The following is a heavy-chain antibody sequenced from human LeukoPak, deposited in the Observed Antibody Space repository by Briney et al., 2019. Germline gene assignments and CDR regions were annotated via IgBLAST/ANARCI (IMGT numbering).Heavy chain of an antibody. CDR2: IIPIFGTA. Sequence: SVKVSCKASGGTFSSYAISWVRQAPGQGLEWMGRIIPIFGTANYAQKFQGRVTITTDESTSTAYMELSSLRSEDTAVYYCAREKYSYGYYFDYWGQGTMVTVSS. CDR1: GGTFSSYA. V-gene: IGHV1-69*05. CDR3: AREKYSYGYYFDY. D-gene: IGHD5-18*01. J-gene: IGHJ4*02.